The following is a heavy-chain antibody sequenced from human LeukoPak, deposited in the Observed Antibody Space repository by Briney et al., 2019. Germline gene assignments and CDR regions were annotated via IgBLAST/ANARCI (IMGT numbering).Heavy chain of an antibody. Sequence: ASVKVSCKATGYTFTGYYMHWVRQAPGQGLEWMGWINPNSGGTNYAQKFQGRVTMTRDTSISTAYMELSRLRSDDTAVNYCARDLGIVVVPAAQEDYWGQGTLVTVSS. CDR3: ARDLGIVVVPAAQEDY. CDR1: GYTFTGYY. D-gene: IGHD2-2*01. J-gene: IGHJ4*02. CDR2: INPNSGGT. V-gene: IGHV1-2*02.